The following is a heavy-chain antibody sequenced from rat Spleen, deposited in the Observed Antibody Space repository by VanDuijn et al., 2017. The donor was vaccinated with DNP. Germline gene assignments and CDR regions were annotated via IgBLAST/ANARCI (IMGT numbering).Heavy chain of an antibody. V-gene: IGHV2-30*01. CDR3: ARVPNTYYVMDA. D-gene: IGHD3-8*01. CDR1: GFSLNSYH. Sequence: QVQLKESGPGLVQPSQTLSLACTVSGFSLNSYHVHWVRQPSGKGLEWMGVIWTGGSTEENSALKSRLSISRDTSKSQVFLKMNSLQTEDTATYYCARVPNTYYVMDAWGQGASVTVSS. CDR2: IWTGGST. J-gene: IGHJ4*01.